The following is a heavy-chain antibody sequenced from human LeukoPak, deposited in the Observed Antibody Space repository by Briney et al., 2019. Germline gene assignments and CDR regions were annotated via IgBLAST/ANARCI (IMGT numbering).Heavy chain of an antibody. J-gene: IGHJ4*02. V-gene: IGHV3-23*01. D-gene: IGHD3-10*01. CDR1: GFTFNTYA. CDR2: VSGSGDTT. CDR3: AKDAGSGSPDYFDY. Sequence: GGSLRLSCAASGFTFNTYAMSWVRQAPGRGLEWVSTVSGSGDTTYYADSVRGRFTISTDNSKNTLYLQMNSLRAEDTAVYYCAKDAGSGSPDYFDYWGQGTLVTVSS.